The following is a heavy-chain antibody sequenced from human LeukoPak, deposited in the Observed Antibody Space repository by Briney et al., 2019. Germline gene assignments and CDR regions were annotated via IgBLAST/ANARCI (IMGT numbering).Heavy chain of an antibody. D-gene: IGHD3-16*02. CDR2: ISSSSGTI. CDR1: DFTFSSYS. V-gene: IGHV3-48*02. J-gene: IGHJ3*02. Sequence: GGSLRLSCAASDFTFSSYSMNWVRQAPGKGLEWVSYISSSSGTIYYADSVKGRFTISRDNAKNSLYLQMNSLRDEDTAVYYCARINDYVWGSYRFDAFDMWGQGTMVTVSS. CDR3: ARINDYVWGSYRFDAFDM.